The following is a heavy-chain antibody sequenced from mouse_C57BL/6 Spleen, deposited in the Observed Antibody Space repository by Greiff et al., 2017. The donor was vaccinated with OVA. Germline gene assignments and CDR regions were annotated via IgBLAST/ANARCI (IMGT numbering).Heavy chain of an antibody. J-gene: IGHJ2*01. CDR2: IRLKSDNYAT. CDR3: TGRGYGAQFDY. Sequence: EVQLVESGGGLVQPGGSMKLSCVASGFTFSNYWMNWVRQSPEKGLEWVAQIRLKSDNYATHYAESVKGRFTISRDDSKSSVYLQMNNLRAEDTGIYYCTGRGYGAQFDYWGQGTTLTVSS. V-gene: IGHV6-3*01. D-gene: IGHD1-1*01. CDR1: GFTFSNYW.